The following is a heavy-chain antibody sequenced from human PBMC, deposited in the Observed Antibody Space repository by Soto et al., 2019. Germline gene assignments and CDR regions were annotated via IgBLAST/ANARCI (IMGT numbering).Heavy chain of an antibody. CDR2: MHYSGST. CDR1: VESVTSHY. D-gene: IGHD3-3*01. J-gene: IGHJ6*03. CDR3: AGKLRFLEWLLFDTSNYYMGV. V-gene: IGHV4-59*08. Sequence: SETLSLTCSFSVESVTSHYLTWIRQSPEKGLEWIGYMHYSGSTYYNPSLKSRVTISVDTSKNQFSLKLSSVTAADTAVYYCAGKLRFLEWLLFDTSNYYMGVWGKGTTVTVSS.